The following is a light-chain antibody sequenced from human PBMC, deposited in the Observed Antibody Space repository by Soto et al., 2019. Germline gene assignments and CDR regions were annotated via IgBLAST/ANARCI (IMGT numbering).Light chain of an antibody. CDR3: ATWVDSLNAWV. CDR1: SSNIGSNT. V-gene: IGLV1-44*01. CDR2: SNS. J-gene: IGLJ3*02. Sequence: QSVLTQPPSASGTPGQGVTISCSAGSSNIGSNTMNWYQQLPGRAPKLLIYSNSQRPSGVPDRISGSKSGTSASLAISGLQSEDEGDYYCATWVDSLNAWVFGGGTKLTV.